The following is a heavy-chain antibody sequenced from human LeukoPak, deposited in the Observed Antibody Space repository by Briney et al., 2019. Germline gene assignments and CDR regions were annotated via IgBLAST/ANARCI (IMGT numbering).Heavy chain of an antibody. Sequence: AASVKVSCKASGGTFSSYAISWVRQAPGQGLEWMGRIIPILGIANYAQKFQGRVTITADKSTSTAYMELSSLRSEDTAVYYCARSQSSGAFDIWGQGTMVTVSS. V-gene: IGHV1-69*04. CDR3: ARSQSSGAFDI. CDR2: IIPILGIA. D-gene: IGHD6-6*01. J-gene: IGHJ3*02. CDR1: GGTFSSYA.